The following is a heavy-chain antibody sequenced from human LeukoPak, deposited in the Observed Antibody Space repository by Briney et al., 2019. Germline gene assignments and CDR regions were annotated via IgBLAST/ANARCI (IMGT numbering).Heavy chain of an antibody. CDR1: GGSIGTYY. J-gene: IGHJ5*02. CDR3: ARGYCSTTSCFDWFDP. CDR2: IYYNGYT. Sequence: PSETLSLTCTVSGGSIGTYYWSWIRQPPGKGLEWIGYIYYNGYTDYNPSLKSRVTISLHTSKNQFSLKLSSVTAADTAVYYCARGYCSTTSCFDWFDPWGQGTLVTVSS. D-gene: IGHD2-2*01. V-gene: IGHV4-59*01.